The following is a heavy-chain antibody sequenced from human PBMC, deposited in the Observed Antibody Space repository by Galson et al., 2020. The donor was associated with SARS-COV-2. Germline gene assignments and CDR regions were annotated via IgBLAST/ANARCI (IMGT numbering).Heavy chain of an antibody. V-gene: IGHV3-23*03. CDR2: IIDSGGNT. CDR1: GFTFSNLA. Sequence: GESLKISCAASGFTFSNLAMTWVRQAPGKGLEWVSIIDSGGNTNYADSVKGRFTISRDNSKNTLYLQMNSLKAEDTALYYCAKVRAGYCGGGFCFSDYWGQGTLVTVSS. J-gene: IGHJ4*02. CDR3: AKVRAGYCGGGFCFSDY. D-gene: IGHD2-15*01.